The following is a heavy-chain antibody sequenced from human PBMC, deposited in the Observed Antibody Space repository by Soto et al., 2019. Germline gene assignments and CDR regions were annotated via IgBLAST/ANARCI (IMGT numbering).Heavy chain of an antibody. V-gene: IGHV3-64*01. J-gene: IGHJ6*02. CDR2: ISSNGGST. CDR3: AISNEVCYYDSSGSYGMDV. Sequence: PGGSLRLSCAASGFTFSSYSMNWVRQAPGKGLEYVSAISSNGGSTYYANSVKGRFTISRDNSKNTLYLQMGSLRAEDTAVYYCAISNEVCYYDSSGSYGMDVWGQGTTVPVSS. D-gene: IGHD3-22*01. CDR1: GFTFSSYS.